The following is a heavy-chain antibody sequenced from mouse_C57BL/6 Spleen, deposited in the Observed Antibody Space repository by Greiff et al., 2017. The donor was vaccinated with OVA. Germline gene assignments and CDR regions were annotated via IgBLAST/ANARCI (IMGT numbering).Heavy chain of an antibody. CDR1: GYTFTDYY. D-gene: IGHD1-1*01. Sequence: EVQLQQSGPELVKPGASVKISCKASGYTFTDYYMNWVKQSHGKSLEWIGDINPNNGGTSYNQKFKGKATLTVDKSSSTAYMERRSLTSEDSAVYYCARKDGGGLLRSFAYWGQGTLVTVSA. CDR3: ARKDGGGLLRSFAY. J-gene: IGHJ3*01. V-gene: IGHV1-26*01. CDR2: INPNNGGT.